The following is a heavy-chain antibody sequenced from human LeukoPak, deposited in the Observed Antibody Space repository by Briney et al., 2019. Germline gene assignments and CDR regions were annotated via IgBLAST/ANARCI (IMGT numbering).Heavy chain of an antibody. CDR3: ARAGNSGWYLVNWFDP. V-gene: IGHV4-4*07. CDR2: IYTSGST. D-gene: IGHD6-19*01. CDR1: GGSISSFY. J-gene: IGHJ5*02. Sequence: SETLSLTCTVSGGSISSFYWSWIRQPAGKGLEWIGRIYTSGSTNYNPSLKSRVTMSVDTSKNQFSLKLSSVTAADTAVYYCARAGNSGWYLVNWFDPWGQGTLVTVSS.